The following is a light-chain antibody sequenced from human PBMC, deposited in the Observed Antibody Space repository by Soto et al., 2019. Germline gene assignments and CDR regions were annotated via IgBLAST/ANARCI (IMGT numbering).Light chain of an antibody. CDR3: QHYVTSRTT. V-gene: IGKV3-20*01. J-gene: IGKJ1*01. Sequence: EIVLTQSPGTLSLSPGERATLSCGASQSVTSNYLAWYQQKPGQAPRLLIFGASIRVTGIPDRFIGSGSGTDFTLTITRLQPEAFAVYYCQHYVTSRTTFGKGTKVEVK. CDR1: QSVTSNY. CDR2: GAS.